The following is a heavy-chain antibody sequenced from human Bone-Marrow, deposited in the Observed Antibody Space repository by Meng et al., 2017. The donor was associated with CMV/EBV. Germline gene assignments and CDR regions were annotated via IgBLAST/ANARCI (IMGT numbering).Heavy chain of an antibody. D-gene: IGHD3-3*01. CDR1: GGSISSYY. Sequence: GSLRLSCTVSGGSISSYYWSWIRQPPGKGLEWIGYIYYSGSTNYNPSLKSRVTISVDTSKNQFSLKLSSVTAADTAVYYCARNDFWSGYSPVYWGQGTLVTVSS. CDR2: IYYSGST. V-gene: IGHV4-59*01. J-gene: IGHJ4*02. CDR3: ARNDFWSGYSPVY.